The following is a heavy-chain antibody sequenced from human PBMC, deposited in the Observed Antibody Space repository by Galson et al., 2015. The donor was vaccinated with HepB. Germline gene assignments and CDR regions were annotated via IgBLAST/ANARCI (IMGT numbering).Heavy chain of an antibody. D-gene: IGHD3-10*01. CDR3: ARDVALLWFGELKNWFDP. Sequence: SVKVSCKASGYTFTSYAMHWVRQAPGQRLEWMGWINAGNGNTKYSQKFQGRVTITRDTSASTAYMELSSLRSEDTAVYYCARDVALLWFGELKNWFDPWGQGTLVTVSS. CDR1: GYTFTSYA. V-gene: IGHV1-3*01. J-gene: IGHJ5*02. CDR2: INAGNGNT.